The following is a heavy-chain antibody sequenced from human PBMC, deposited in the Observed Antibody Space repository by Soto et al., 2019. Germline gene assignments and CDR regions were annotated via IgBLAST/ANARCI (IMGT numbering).Heavy chain of an antibody. Sequence: EVQMLEAGGGLVHPGGSLRLACAASGFTFSNYAMNWVRQAPGKGLAGVSSISGSGRNTYYADSVKGRLTISRDSSKNTLYLQLNSLRVQDTGVYYCAKDLNGSGSFTSYYHYGMAVWGQGTTVTVSS. J-gene: IGHJ6*02. CDR3: AKDLNGSGSFTSYYHYGMAV. CDR2: ISGSGRNT. CDR1: GFTFSNYA. D-gene: IGHD3-10*01. V-gene: IGHV3-23*01.